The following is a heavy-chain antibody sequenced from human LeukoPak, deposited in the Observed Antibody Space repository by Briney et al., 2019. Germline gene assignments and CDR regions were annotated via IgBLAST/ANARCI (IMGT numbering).Heavy chain of an antibody. V-gene: IGHV3-23*01. CDR2: ISGSGGST. J-gene: IGHJ4*02. Sequence: ASGFTFSSXAXXXVRQAPGKGLEWVSAISGSGGSTYYADSVKGRFTISRDNSKNTLYLQMNSLRAEDTAVYYCARRYFDYWGQGTLVTVSS. CDR1: GFTFSSXA. CDR3: ARRYFDY.